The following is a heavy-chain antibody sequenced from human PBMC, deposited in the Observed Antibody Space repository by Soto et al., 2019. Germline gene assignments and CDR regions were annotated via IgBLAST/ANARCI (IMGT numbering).Heavy chain of an antibody. D-gene: IGHD1-26*01. J-gene: IGHJ6*02. V-gene: IGHV4-30-4*01. Sequence: QVQLQESGPGLVKPSQTLSLTCTVSGDSIRSGDYYWGWIRQPPGRGLEWIGYIYNDGSTYYNPSLKSRITISADMSNNQFSLKLTSVTAADTAVYYCATLTRGPYAMDVWGQGTTVTVSS. CDR3: ATLTRGPYAMDV. CDR1: GDSIRSGDYY. CDR2: IYNDGST.